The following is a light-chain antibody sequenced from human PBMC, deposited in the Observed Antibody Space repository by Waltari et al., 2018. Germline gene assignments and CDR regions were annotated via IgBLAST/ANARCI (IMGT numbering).Light chain of an antibody. Sequence: IVLTQSPGTLSLSPGERATLSCRASQSVSSSYLAWYQQKPGQAPRLLLYDASSRATGIPDRLSGSGSGTDFTLTISRLEPEDFAVYYCQQYGSSPPYTFGQVTKLEIK. CDR2: DAS. CDR3: QQYGSSPPYT. J-gene: IGKJ2*01. V-gene: IGKV3-20*01. CDR1: QSVSSSY.